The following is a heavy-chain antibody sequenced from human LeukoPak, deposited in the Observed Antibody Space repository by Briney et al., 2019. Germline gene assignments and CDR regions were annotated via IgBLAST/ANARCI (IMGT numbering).Heavy chain of an antibody. V-gene: IGHV3-21*01. D-gene: IGHD1-26*01. CDR1: GFTFSSYS. J-gene: IGHJ6*02. CDR2: ISSSSSYI. CDR3: ARWAGEQLAYGMDV. Sequence: GGSLRLSCAASGFTFSSYSMNWVRQAPGEGLEWVSSISSSSSYIYYADSVKGRFTISRDNAKNSLYLQMNSLRAEDTAVYYCARWAGEQLAYGMDVWGQGTTVTVSS.